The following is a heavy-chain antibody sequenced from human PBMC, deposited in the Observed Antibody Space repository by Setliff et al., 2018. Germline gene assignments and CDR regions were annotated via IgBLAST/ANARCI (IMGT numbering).Heavy chain of an antibody. D-gene: IGHD4-17*01. CDR1: GGSISSSSYY. J-gene: IGHJ5*01. V-gene: IGHV4-39*02. CDR2: IHYSGST. CDR3: ARETYGDS. Sequence: PSETLSLTCTVSGGSISSSSYYWGWIRQPPGKGLEWIGSIHYSGSTYYNPSLKSRVTIFVDTSKNQFSLNLYSVTAADTAVYYCARETYGDSWGHGTLVTVSS.